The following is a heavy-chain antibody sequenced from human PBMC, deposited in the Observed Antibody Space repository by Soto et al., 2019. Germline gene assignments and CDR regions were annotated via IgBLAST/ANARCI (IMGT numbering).Heavy chain of an antibody. Sequence: QVQLVESGGGVVQPGRSLRLSCAASELTFYGMHWVRQAPGKGLEWVAVISYDGTNKYYADSVKGRFTISRDNSKNTLYLQMSSLRAEDTAVYYCAKGNSVAVAGILDPWGQGTLVTVSS. V-gene: IGHV3-30*18. CDR1: ELTFYG. D-gene: IGHD6-19*01. J-gene: IGHJ5*02. CDR3: AKGNSVAVAGILDP. CDR2: ISYDGTNK.